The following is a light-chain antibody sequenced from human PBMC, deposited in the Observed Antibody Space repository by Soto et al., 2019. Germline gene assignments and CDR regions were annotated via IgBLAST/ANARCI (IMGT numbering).Light chain of an antibody. J-gene: IGKJ1*01. CDR3: QQYGSSPWT. CDR2: GAS. CDR1: QSVSSSY. V-gene: IGKV3-20*01. Sequence: EIVLTQSPGTLSLSPGARATLSCRASQSVSSSYLAWYQQKPGQAPRPLIYGASSRAIGIPDRFSGSGSGTDFTLTISRLEPEDFAVYYCQQYGSSPWTFDQGTKVEIK.